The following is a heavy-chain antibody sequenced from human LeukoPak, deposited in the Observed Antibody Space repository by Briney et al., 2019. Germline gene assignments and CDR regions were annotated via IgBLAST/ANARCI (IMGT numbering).Heavy chain of an antibody. CDR1: GYTFTSYD. D-gene: IGHD3-22*01. V-gene: IGHV1-8*01. J-gene: IGHJ6*03. CDR2: MNPNSGNT. Sequence: GASVKVSCKASGYTFTSYDINWVRQATGQGLEWMGWMNPNSGNTGYAQKFQGRATMTRNTSISTAYMELSSLRSEDTAVYYCARALPYYYDSSGYRGYYYYYMDVWGKGTTVTVSS. CDR3: ARALPYYYDSSGYRGYYYYYMDV.